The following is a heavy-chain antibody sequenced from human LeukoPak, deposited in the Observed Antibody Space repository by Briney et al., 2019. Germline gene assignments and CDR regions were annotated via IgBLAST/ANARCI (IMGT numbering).Heavy chain of an antibody. CDR2: MWYDGSNK. J-gene: IGHJ1*01. Sequence: GGSLRLSCAASGFTFSSYGMHWVRQAPGKGLEWGAVMWYDGSNKYYGDSVKGPFTISRDNSKKTLYLQMNSLRVEATAVYYCARGDGYNAAEYLQHWGQGTLVTVS. V-gene: IGHV3-33*01. CDR1: GFTFSSYG. D-gene: IGHD5-24*01. CDR3: ARGDGYNAAEYLQH.